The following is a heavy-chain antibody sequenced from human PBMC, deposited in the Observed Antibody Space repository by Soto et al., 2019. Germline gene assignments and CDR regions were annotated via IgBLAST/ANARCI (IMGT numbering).Heavy chain of an antibody. Sequence: QVQLVQSGAEVKTPGASVKVSCEASGYTFSKYGFSWVRQAPGQGLEWMGWVSGLNGNTNYAESFQGRVTMTTDTSTSTMELRSLTSDDTAMYFCARDGSLPGAMAGSDFWGQGTLVTVSS. J-gene: IGHJ4*02. V-gene: IGHV1-18*01. CDR2: VSGLNGNT. D-gene: IGHD2-2*01. CDR3: ARDGSLPGAMAGSDF. CDR1: GYTFSKYG.